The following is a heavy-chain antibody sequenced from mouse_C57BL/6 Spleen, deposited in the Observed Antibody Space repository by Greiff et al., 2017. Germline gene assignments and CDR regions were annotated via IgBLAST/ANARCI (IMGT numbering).Heavy chain of an antibody. D-gene: IGHD1-1*02. J-gene: IGHJ2*01. CDR3: ARLVEGFDY. CDR2: ISGGGGNT. CDR1: GFTFSSYT. Sequence: EVKLMESGGGLVKPGGSLKLSCAASGFTFSSYTMSWVRQTPEKRLEWVATISGGGGNTYYPDSVKGRFTISRDNAKNTLYLQMSSLGSEDTALYYCARLVEGFDYWGQGTTLTVSS. V-gene: IGHV5-9*01.